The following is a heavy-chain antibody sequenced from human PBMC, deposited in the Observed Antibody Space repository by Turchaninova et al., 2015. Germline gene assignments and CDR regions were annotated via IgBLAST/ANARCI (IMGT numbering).Heavy chain of an antibody. CDR1: GFPLSTRGMC. CDR2: IDWADDT. Sequence: QVTLRESGPALVTPTQTLTLTCTFSGFPLSTRGMCVRWIRQPPGKALEWLALIDWADDTYYNTSLRTRLTISKDTSKKLVVLTMTNMDPVDTATYYCARGPSSTSLFAFDVWGQGTTVTVSS. V-gene: IGHV2-70*01. CDR3: ARGPSSTSLFAFDV. D-gene: IGHD2-2*01. J-gene: IGHJ6*02.